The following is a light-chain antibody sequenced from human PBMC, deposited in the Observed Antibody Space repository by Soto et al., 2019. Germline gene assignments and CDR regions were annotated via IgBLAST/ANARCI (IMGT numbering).Light chain of an antibody. CDR1: QGISSA. CDR3: QQFNSYLRT. J-gene: IGKJ4*01. V-gene: IGKV1-13*02. Sequence: AIQLTQAPSSLSASVGDRVTITCRASQGISSALAWYQQKPGKAPKLLIYDASSLESGVPSRFSGSGSGTDFTLNISSLQPEDFPTYYCQQFNSYLRTFGGGTKVEIQ. CDR2: DAS.